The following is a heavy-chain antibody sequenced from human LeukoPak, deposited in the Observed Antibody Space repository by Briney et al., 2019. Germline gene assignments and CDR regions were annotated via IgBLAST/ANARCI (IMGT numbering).Heavy chain of an antibody. V-gene: IGHV4-38-2*02. J-gene: IGHJ4*02. D-gene: IGHD6-19*01. CDR2: IYHSGST. CDR1: GYSISSGYY. Sequence: SETLSLTCTVSGYSISSGYYWGWIRQPPGKGLEWIGSIYHSGSTNYNPSLKSRVTISVDTSKNQFSLKLSSVTAADTAVYYCARDREQWLDLYFDYWGQGTLVTVSS. CDR3: ARDREQWLDLYFDY.